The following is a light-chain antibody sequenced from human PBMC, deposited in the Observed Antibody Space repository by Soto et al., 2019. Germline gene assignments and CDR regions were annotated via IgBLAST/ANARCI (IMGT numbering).Light chain of an antibody. CDR3: SSYTSSSTLAV. J-gene: IGLJ3*02. Sequence: QSALTQPASVSGSPGQSITISCTGTSSDVGGYNYVSWYQQHPGKAPKLMIYEVSNRPSGVSNRFSGSKSGNTASLTISGFQAEDEADYYCSSYTSSSTLAVFGGGTKVTVL. V-gene: IGLV2-14*01. CDR1: SSDVGGYNY. CDR2: EVS.